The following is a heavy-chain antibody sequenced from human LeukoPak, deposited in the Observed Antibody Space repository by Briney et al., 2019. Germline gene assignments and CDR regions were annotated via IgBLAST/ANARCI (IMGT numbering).Heavy chain of an antibody. CDR2: IIPIFDIA. D-gene: IGHD3-22*01. CDR1: GGTFSSYA. CDR3: ASSSDSSGPITPGY. Sequence: AASVKVSCKASGGTFSSYAISWVRQAPGQGLEWMGRIIPIFDIANYAQKFQGRVTITADKSTSTAYMELSSLRSEDTAVYYSASSSDSSGPITPGYWGQGTLVTVSS. V-gene: IGHV1-69*04. J-gene: IGHJ4*02.